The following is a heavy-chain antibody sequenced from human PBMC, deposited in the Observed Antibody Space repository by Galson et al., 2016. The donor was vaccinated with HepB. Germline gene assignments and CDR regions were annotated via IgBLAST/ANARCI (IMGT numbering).Heavy chain of an antibody. Sequence: LRLSCAVSGFTFSTYNMNWVRQAPGKGLEWVSSISRGSGYIYYADSVKGRFTISRDNVKNSLHLQMNSLRTEDTAVYYCCVDTAMDYVFDYWGQGTLVTVSS. D-gene: IGHD5-18*01. CDR3: CVDTAMDYVFDY. J-gene: IGHJ4*02. V-gene: IGHV3-21*01. CDR2: ISRGSGYI. CDR1: GFTFSTYN.